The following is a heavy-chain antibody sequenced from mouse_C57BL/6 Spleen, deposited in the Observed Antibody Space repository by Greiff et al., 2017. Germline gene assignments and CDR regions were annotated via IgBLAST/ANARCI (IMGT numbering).Heavy chain of an antibody. CDR2: ISSGSSTI. V-gene: IGHV5-17*01. J-gene: IGHJ2*01. Sequence: DVKLVESGGGLVKPGGSLKLSCAASGFTFSDYGMHWVRQAPEKGLEWVAYISSGSSTIYYADTVKGRFTISRDNAKNTLFLQMTSLRSDDTAMYYCARGVYYGDYFDYWGQGTTLTVSS. D-gene: IGHD2-1*01. CDR3: ARGVYYGDYFDY. CDR1: GFTFSDYG.